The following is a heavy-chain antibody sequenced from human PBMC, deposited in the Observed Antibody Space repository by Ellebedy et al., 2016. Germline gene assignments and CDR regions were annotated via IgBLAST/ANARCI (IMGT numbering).Heavy chain of an antibody. CDR3: ARGYLENSFDH. CDR1: GFTFSGYS. J-gene: IGHJ4*01. CDR2: ISPDRTTI. V-gene: IGHV3-48*02. Sequence: GESLKISXGVFGFTFSGYSMDWVRQTPGGGLEWLSFISPDRTTIYYADSVKGRFIISTDRATNSLYLQMNSLTDEDTAVYFCARGYLENSFDHWGQGTLVTVSS. D-gene: IGHD1-26*01.